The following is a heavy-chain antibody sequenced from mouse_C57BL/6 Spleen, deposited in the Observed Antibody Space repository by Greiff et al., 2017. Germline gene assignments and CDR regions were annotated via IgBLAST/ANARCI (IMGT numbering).Heavy chain of an antibody. V-gene: IGHV10-1*01. Sequence: EVKVVESGGGLVQPKGSLKLSCAASGFSFNTYAMNWVRQAPGKGLEWVARIRSKSNNYATYYADSVKDRFTISRDDSESMLYLQMNNLKTEDTAMYYCVRHPFYYDSFDYWGQGTTLTVSS. D-gene: IGHD2-4*01. CDR2: IRSKSNNYAT. CDR1: GFSFNTYA. J-gene: IGHJ2*01. CDR3: VRHPFYYDSFDY.